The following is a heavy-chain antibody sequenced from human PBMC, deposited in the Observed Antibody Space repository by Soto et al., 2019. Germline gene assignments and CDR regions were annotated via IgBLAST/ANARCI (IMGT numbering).Heavy chain of an antibody. CDR3: AHNFYDLTNNFAY. D-gene: IGHD3-3*01. J-gene: IGHJ4*02. Sequence: SGPTLVNPTQTLTLTCTFSGFSLSTNRVGVGWIRQPPGKALEWLALVFWDNDRRYTPSLRNRLTITKDTSDGEVVLTMTNMDPVDTATYFCAHNFYDLTNNFAYWGPGIKVTVSS. CDR2: VFWDNDR. V-gene: IGHV2-5*02. CDR1: GFSLSTNRVG.